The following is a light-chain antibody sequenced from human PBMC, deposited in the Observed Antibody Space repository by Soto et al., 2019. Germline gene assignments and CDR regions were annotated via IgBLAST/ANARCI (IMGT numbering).Light chain of an antibody. CDR1: QSVLYSSNNKNY. V-gene: IGKV4-1*01. CDR2: WAS. CDR3: QQYYSTPPT. J-gene: IGKJ4*01. Sequence: DIVMTQSPDSLAVSLGERATINCKSSQSVLYSSNNKNYLAWYQQKPGQPPKLLIYWASTRESGVPDRFSGSGSGTDFTLTISILQAEDVAVYYCQQYYSTPPTFGGGTKVDIK.